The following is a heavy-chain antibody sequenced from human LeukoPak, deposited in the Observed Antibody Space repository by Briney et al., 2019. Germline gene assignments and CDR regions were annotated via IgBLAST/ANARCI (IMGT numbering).Heavy chain of an antibody. CDR1: GSSFTKYW. J-gene: IGHJ5*02. V-gene: IGHV5-51*01. CDR3: ARGYYSDSSGYYYVVPYNWFDP. CDR2: IYPGDSDT. Sequence: GASLQISCECAGSSFTKYWIGGVRPLPGKGLGWMGIIYPGDSDTRESPFFKGQVTISANKSISPAYLQWRSLEASDAAMYYCARGYYSDSSGYYYVVPYNWFDPWGQGTLVTVSS. D-gene: IGHD3-22*01.